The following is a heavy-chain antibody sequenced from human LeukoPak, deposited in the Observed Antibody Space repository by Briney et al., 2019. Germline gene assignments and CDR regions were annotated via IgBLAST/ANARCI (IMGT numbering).Heavy chain of an antibody. Sequence: PGGSLRLSCAASGFTFSSFSMNWVRRAPGKGLEWVSYISSSSSTIYYADSVKGRFTISRDNAKNSLYLQMNSLRAEDTAVYYCARDQDSSGWPYYFDYWGQGTLVTVSS. J-gene: IGHJ4*02. D-gene: IGHD6-19*01. CDR1: GFTFSSFS. V-gene: IGHV3-48*01. CDR3: ARDQDSSGWPYYFDY. CDR2: ISSSSSTI.